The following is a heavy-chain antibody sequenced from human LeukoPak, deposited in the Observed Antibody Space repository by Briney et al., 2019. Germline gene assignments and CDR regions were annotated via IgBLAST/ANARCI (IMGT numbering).Heavy chain of an antibody. V-gene: IGHV3-15*01. J-gene: IGHJ4*02. D-gene: IGHD2-8*01. Sequence: GGSLRLSCAASGFTFTNAWMNWVRQAPGKGLEWVGRIKSKTDGGATDFAAPVKGRFTISRDDSKTTLYLQMNSLKTEDTALYYCTTGNAIPNPDYWGQGTLVTVSS. CDR3: TTGNAIPNPDY. CDR2: IKSKTDGGAT. CDR1: GFTFTNAW.